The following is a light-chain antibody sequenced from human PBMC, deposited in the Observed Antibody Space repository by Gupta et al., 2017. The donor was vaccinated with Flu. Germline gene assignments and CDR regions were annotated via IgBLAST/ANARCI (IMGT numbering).Light chain of an antibody. J-gene: IGKJ2*01. CDR2: DIS. Sequence: DIDLTQSPSSVSESVGDRITITCRASQTVRDHLGWFQERPGRAPKSLIYDISNLQSGVPSRFSGSGSGTDFILTISSLQPEDSATYYCLQYDSYPYTFGQGTRLEIK. V-gene: IGKV1-16*01. CDR1: QTVRDH. CDR3: LQYDSYPYT.